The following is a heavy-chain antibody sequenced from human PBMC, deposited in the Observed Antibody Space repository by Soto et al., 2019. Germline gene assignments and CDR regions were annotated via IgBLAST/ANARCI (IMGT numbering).Heavy chain of an antibody. V-gene: IGHV3-33*01. J-gene: IGHJ4*02. CDR2: IWYDGSNK. CDR3: ARALVAAQENNPCDY. D-gene: IGHD6-6*01. Sequence: GSLRLSCAASGFTFSSYGMHWVRQAPGKGLEWVAVIWYDGSNKYYADSVKGRFTISRDNSKNTLYLQMNSLRAEDTAVYYCARALVAAQENNPCDYWGQGT. CDR1: GFTFSSYG.